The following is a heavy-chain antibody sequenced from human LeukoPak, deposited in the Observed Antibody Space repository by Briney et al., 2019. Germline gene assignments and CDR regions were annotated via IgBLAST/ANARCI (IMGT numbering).Heavy chain of an antibody. V-gene: IGHV3-7*01. CDR2: INQDGNSQ. D-gene: IGHD2-21*01. CDR1: GFAFSSYW. CDR3: ARSLWPEDY. J-gene: IGHJ4*02. Sequence: GGSLRLSCEAPGFAFSSYWASWVRQAPGKGLEWVANINQDGNSQNYVDSVRGRFTISKDNAKNSVYLQMNSLRAEDAAVYYCARSLWPEDYWGQGSLVTVSS.